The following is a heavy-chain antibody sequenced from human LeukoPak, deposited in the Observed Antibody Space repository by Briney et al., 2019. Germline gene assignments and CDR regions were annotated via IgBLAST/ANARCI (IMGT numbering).Heavy chain of an antibody. Sequence: LRLSCAASGFTFSSYFMHWVRQPPGKGLEWIGSIYYSGSTPYNPSLKSRVTISVDTSKNQFSLKLSSVTAADTAVYYCARGLYRRRVRGVIRWFDPWGQGTLVTVSS. CDR1: GFTFSSYF. V-gene: IGHV4-39*07. J-gene: IGHJ5*02. CDR2: IYYSGST. CDR3: ARGLYRRRVRGVIRWFDP. D-gene: IGHD3-10*01.